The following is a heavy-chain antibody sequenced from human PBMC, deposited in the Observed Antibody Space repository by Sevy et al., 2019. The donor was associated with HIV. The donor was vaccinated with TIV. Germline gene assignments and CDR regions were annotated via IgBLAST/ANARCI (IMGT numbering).Heavy chain of an antibody. J-gene: IGHJ6*02. CDR1: GFTFGDYA. Sequence: GGSLRLSCTASGFTFGDYAMSWFRQAPGKGLEWVGFIRSKAYGGTTEYAASVKGRFTISRDDSKSIAYLQMNSLKTEDTAVYYCTGGWYGYDWKYYYGMDVWGQGTTVTVSS. CDR3: TGGWYGYDWKYYYGMDV. D-gene: IGHD6-19*01. CDR2: IRSKAYGGTT. V-gene: IGHV3-49*03.